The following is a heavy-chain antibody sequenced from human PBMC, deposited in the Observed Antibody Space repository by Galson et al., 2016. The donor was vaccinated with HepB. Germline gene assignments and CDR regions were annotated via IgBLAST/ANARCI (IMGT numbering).Heavy chain of an antibody. CDR1: GFTFSTYA. CDR3: AKEDGSYFDY. V-gene: IGHV3-23*01. Sequence: SLRLSCAASGFTFSTYAMNWVRQAPGKGLEWVSAISAIGSATGHYTYYTDSVKGRFTISRDNSKNTLYPQVNSLRAEDTAVYYCAKEDGSYFDYWGQGTLVTVSS. D-gene: IGHD1-26*01. J-gene: IGHJ4*02. CDR2: ISAIGSATGHYT.